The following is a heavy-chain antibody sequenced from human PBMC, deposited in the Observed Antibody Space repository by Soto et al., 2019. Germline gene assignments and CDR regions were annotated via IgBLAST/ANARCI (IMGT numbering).Heavy chain of an antibody. V-gene: IGHV4-31*03. D-gene: IGHD6-19*01. CDR2: IYYNGSP. Sequence: SETLSLTCTASGGSISSGAYYWSWIRQHPGKGLEWIGYIYYNGSPYYNPSLRGRVTISVDPSNNEFSLELSSVTAADTAVYYCARQNPYSTGSYFFDLWGRGTLVTVSS. CDR1: GGSISSGAYY. CDR3: ARQNPYSTGSYFFDL. J-gene: IGHJ4*02.